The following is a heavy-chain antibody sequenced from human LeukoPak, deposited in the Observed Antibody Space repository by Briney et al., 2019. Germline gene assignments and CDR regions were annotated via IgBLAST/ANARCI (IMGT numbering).Heavy chain of an antibody. CDR1: GFTFSSYE. CDR2: ISSSGNVI. V-gene: IGHV3-48*03. J-gene: IGHJ6*03. Sequence: PGGSLRLSCAASGFTFSSYEMNWVRQAPGKGLEWVSYISSSGNVIYYADSVKGRFTISRDNAKNSLYLQMNSLRAEDTAVYYCARDYLGYGDYTVYYYYMDVWGKGTTVTVSS. D-gene: IGHD4-17*01. CDR3: ARDYLGYGDYTVYYYYMDV.